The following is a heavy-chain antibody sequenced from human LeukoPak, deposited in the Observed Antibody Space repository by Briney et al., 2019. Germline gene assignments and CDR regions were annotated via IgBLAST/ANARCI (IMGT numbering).Heavy chain of an antibody. Sequence: SETLSLTCTVSGGSISSYYWSWIRQPPGKGLEWIGYTYYSGSTSYNPSLKSRVTISVDPSKNQFSLKLSSVTAADTAVYYCARTLAYCGGDCYHLYYYYGMDVWGKGTTVTVSS. J-gene: IGHJ6*04. CDR3: ARTLAYCGGDCYHLYYYYGMDV. D-gene: IGHD2-21*02. V-gene: IGHV4-59*01. CDR1: GGSISSYY. CDR2: TYYSGST.